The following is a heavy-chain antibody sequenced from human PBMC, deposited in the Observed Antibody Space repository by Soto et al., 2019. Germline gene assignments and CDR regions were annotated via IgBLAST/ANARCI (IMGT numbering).Heavy chain of an antibody. J-gene: IGHJ4*02. CDR3: ARRDWSGSTSHFYFDY. CDR2: IYHSGST. CDR1: GGSIISSNW. Sequence: SETLSLTCAVSGGSIISSNWWNWVRQPPGKGLEWIGEIYHSGSTYYRPSLKSRVAMSVDTSKNQFSLKLTSATAADTAVYYCARRDWSGSTSHFYFDYWGQGVLVTVSS. V-gene: IGHV4-4*02. D-gene: IGHD3-9*01.